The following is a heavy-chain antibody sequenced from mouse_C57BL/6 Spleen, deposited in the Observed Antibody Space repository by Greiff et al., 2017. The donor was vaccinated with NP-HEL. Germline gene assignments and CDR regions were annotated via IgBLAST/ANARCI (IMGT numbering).Heavy chain of an antibody. J-gene: IGHJ2*01. V-gene: IGHV1-69*01. CDR1: GYTFTSYW. CDR2: IDPSDSYT. D-gene: IGHD1-1*01. Sequence: QVQLQQPGAELVMPGASVKLSCKASGYTFTSYWMHWVKQRPGQGLEWIGEIDPSDSYTNYNQKFKGKSTLTVEKSSSTAYMQLSSLTSEDSAVYYCARLTIRYGYYFDYWGQGTTLTVSS. CDR3: ARLTIRYGYYFDY.